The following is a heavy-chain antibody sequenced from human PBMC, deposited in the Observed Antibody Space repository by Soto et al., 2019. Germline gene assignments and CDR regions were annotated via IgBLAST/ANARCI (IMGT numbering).Heavy chain of an antibody. Sequence: QVQLVQSGAEVKKTGSSVKVSCKASGGTFSNYAISWVRQAPGQGLEWMGGIIPIFGTANYAQKFQGRVTITADESTSTAYMELSSLRSEDTAVYYCATHMTTVGYYYTMDVWGQGTTVTVSS. J-gene: IGHJ6*02. D-gene: IGHD4-4*01. V-gene: IGHV1-69*12. CDR2: IIPIFGTA. CDR1: GGTFSNYA. CDR3: ATHMTTVGYYYTMDV.